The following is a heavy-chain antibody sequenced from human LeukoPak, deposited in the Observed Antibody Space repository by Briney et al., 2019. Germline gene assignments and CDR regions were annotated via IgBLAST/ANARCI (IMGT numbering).Heavy chain of an antibody. Sequence: KASETLSLTCTVSGGSISSSSYYWGWIRQPPGKGLEWIGSIYYSGSTYYNPSLKSRVTISVDTSKNQFSLKLSSVTAADTAVHYCARHRSRYCSSASCYADYSVDYWGQGTLVTVSS. J-gene: IGHJ4*02. CDR3: ARHRSRYCSSASCYADYSVDY. V-gene: IGHV4-39*01. CDR2: IYYSGST. D-gene: IGHD2-2*01. CDR1: GGSISSSSYY.